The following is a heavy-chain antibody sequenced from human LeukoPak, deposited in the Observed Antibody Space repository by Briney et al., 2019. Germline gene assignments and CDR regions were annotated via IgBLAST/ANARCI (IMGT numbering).Heavy chain of an antibody. CDR2: ISSSGSTI. V-gene: IGHV3-11*04. D-gene: IGHD1-26*01. J-gene: IGHJ4*02. CDR3: ARDAYSGSPQGGFDY. Sequence: GSLRLSCAASGFTFSDYYMSWIRQAPGKGVEVVSYISSSGSTIYYADSLKGRLPISRDNAKNSLSLQINSLRAEDTALYYCARDAYSGSPQGGFDYWGQGTLVTVSS. CDR1: GFTFSDYY.